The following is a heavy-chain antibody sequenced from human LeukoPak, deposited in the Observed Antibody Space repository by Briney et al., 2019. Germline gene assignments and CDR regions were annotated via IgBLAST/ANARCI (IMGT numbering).Heavy chain of an antibody. CDR1: GYTFTSYG. Sequence: GASVKVSCKASGYTFTSYGISWVRQAPGQGLEWVGWISAYNGNTNYAQKLQGRVTMTTDTSTSTAYMELRSLRSDDTAVYYCARDSPGYYYDSSGYYASDAFDIWGQGAMVTVSS. CDR2: ISAYNGNT. J-gene: IGHJ3*02. V-gene: IGHV1-18*01. D-gene: IGHD3-22*01. CDR3: ARDSPGYYYDSSGYYASDAFDI.